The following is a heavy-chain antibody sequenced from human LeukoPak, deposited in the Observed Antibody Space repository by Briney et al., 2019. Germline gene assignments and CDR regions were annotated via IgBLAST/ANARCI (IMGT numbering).Heavy chain of an antibody. CDR2: SHSDGSTT. V-gene: IGHV3-74*01. J-gene: IGHJ6*02. Sequence: PGGSLRLSCAVSGITVSKYWMHWVRPVPGKGLVWVSRSHSDGSTTDYADSVKGRFTITRDSAKNTLYLEMNSLRVEDTAVYYCTRDANHYGGMDVWGQGTTVTVSS. CDR3: TRDANHYGGMDV. CDR1: GITVSKYW.